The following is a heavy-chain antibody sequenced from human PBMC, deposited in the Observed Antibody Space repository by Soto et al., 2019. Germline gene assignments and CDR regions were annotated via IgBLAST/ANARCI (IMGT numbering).Heavy chain of an antibody. CDR2: IYYSGST. D-gene: IGHD6-19*01. J-gene: IGHJ4*02. Sequence: SETLSLTCTVSGGSISSGDYYWSWIRQPPGKGLEWIGYIYYSGSTYYNPSLKSRVTISVDTSKSQFSLKLSSVTAADTAVYYCARGYSSGWYKDHFDYWGQGTLVTVSS. CDR3: ARGYSSGWYKDHFDY. CDR1: GGSISSGDYY. V-gene: IGHV4-30-4*01.